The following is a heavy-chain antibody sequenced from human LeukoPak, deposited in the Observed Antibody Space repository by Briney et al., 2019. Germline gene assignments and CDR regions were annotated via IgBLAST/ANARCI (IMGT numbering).Heavy chain of an antibody. D-gene: IGHD6-13*01. Sequence: PGGSLRLSCAAPGFTFSSYSMNWVRQAPGKGLEWVSSISSSSSYIYYADSVKGRFTISRDNAKNSLYLQMNSLRAEDTAVYYCARVGQQLVQGFDYWGQGTLVTVSS. J-gene: IGHJ4*02. CDR2: ISSSSSYI. CDR1: GFTFSSYS. CDR3: ARVGQQLVQGFDY. V-gene: IGHV3-21*01.